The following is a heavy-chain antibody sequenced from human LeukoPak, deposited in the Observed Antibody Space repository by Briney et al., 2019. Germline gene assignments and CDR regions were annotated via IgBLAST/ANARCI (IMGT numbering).Heavy chain of an antibody. CDR2: IYSGGST. Sequence: GGSLRLSCAASGFTVSSNYMSWVRQAPGKGLEWVSVIYSGGSTYYADSVKGRFTISRDNSKNTLYLQMNSLRAEDTAVYYCAISLVGATTAYYFDYWGQGTLVTVSS. V-gene: IGHV3-53*01. D-gene: IGHD1-26*01. J-gene: IGHJ4*02. CDR1: GFTVSSNY. CDR3: AISLVGATTAYYFDY.